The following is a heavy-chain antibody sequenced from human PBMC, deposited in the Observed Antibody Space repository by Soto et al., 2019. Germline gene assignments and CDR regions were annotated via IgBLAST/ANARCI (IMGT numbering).Heavy chain of an antibody. J-gene: IGHJ4*02. V-gene: IGHV3-23*01. Sequence: GGSLRLSCAASGFSLSNYAITWVLQAPGKGLEWVSGITGSADKTYYADSVKGRFIISRDNSKNTLYLQMNSLRAEDTALYYCARDYSSSSCYVWHYWGQGTLVTVSS. D-gene: IGHD2-2*01. CDR1: GFSLSNYA. CDR2: ITGSADKT. CDR3: ARDYSSSSCYVWHY.